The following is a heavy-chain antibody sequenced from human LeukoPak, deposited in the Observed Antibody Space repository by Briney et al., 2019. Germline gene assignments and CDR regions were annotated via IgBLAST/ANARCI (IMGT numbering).Heavy chain of an antibody. Sequence: SETLSLTCTVSGGSISTYYWSWIRQSPGKGLEWIGSIYYSGSTNYNPSLKSRVTISVDTSKNQFSLELSSVTAADTAVYYCARLCQVTTCAKFEYWGQGILVTVSS. V-gene: IGHV4-59*08. J-gene: IGHJ4*02. CDR2: IYYSGST. CDR1: GGSISTYY. D-gene: IGHD4-17*01. CDR3: ARLCQVTTCAKFEY.